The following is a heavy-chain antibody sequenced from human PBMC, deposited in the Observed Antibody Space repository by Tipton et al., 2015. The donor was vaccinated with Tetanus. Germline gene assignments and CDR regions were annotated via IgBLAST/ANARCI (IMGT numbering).Heavy chain of an antibody. D-gene: IGHD5-24*01. CDR3: ARDVINYPSFLHRGLDV. V-gene: IGHV3-74*01. CDR1: GFSFNTYW. Sequence: SLRLSCVVSGFSFNTYWMYWVRQAPGKGPEWVSRINEEGSSTVYLDSVKGRFTISRDNAKNTLFLQMNSLRAEDTALYFCARDVINYPSFLHRGLDVWGQGTTVTVSS. CDR2: INEEGSST. J-gene: IGHJ6*02.